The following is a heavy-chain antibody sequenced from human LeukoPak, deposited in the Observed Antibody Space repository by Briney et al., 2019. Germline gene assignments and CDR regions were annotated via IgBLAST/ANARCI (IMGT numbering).Heavy chain of an antibody. CDR1: GFTFSSYS. J-gene: IGHJ6*01. D-gene: IGHD1-26*01. CDR3: AKMKGHPLPKYYMDV. CDR2: ISGTGDNT. Sequence: GGSLRLSCAASGFTFSSYSMNWVRQAPGKGLEWVSGISGTGDNTLYADSVKGRFTISRDNSKNTLYLEMNSLRAEDTAIYYCAKMKGHPLPKYYMDVWGQGTTVNVSS. V-gene: IGHV3-23*01.